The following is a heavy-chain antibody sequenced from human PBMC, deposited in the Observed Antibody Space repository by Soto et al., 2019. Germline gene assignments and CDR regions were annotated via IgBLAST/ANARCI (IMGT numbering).Heavy chain of an antibody. CDR2: IISIIGTA. D-gene: IGHD3-10*01. CDR3: ARSGARPGDYYYGMDV. J-gene: IGHJ6*02. Sequence: QVQLVQSGAEVKKPGSSVKVSCKASGGTFSSYAISWVRQAPGQGLEWMGGIISIIGTADYAQKFQGRVTITADESTSTSDMELSSLRSEDTAVYYCARSGARPGDYYYGMDVWGQGTTVTVSS. CDR1: GGTFSSYA. V-gene: IGHV1-69*12.